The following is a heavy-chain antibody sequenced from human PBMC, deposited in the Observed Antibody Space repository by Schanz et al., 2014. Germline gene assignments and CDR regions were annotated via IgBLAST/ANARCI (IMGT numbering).Heavy chain of an antibody. J-gene: IGHJ4*02. CDR2: ISPSSSYI. V-gene: IGHV3-21*01. CDR1: GFTVSNSY. CDR3: ARDGDFDY. Sequence: VQLLESGGGLVQPGGSLRLSCAASGFTVSNSYIHWVRQAPGKGLEWVSSISPSSSYIYYADSVKGRFTISRDNSKNTLFLQMSSLRAEDTAVYYCARDGDFDYWGQGTLVTVSS.